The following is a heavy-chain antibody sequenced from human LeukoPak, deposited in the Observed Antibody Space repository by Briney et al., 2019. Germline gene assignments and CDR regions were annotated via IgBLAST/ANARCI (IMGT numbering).Heavy chain of an antibody. CDR2: IYYSGST. V-gene: IGHV4-39*07. J-gene: IGHJ5*02. CDR1: GGSISSGSYY. D-gene: IGHD3-16*02. Sequence: SETLSLTCTVSGGSISSGSYYWGWIRQPPGKGLEWIGSIYYSGSTYYNPSLKSRVTISIETSKNQFSLKLSSVTAADTAVYYCARVYYDYVWGSYRRGFDPWGQGTLVTVSS. CDR3: ARVYYDYVWGSYRRGFDP.